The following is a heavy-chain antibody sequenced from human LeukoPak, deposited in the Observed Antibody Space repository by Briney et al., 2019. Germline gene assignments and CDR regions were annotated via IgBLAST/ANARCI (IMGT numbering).Heavy chain of an antibody. CDR3: ARDGTNVVVTDAFDI. Sequence: SETLSLTCTVSGDSISSSSSYWGWIRQPPGEGLEWIGSIYYSGSTYYNPSLKSRVTISVDTSKNQFSLKLSSVTAADTAVYYCARDGTNVVVTDAFDIWGQGTMVTVSS. J-gene: IGHJ3*02. V-gene: IGHV4-39*07. CDR1: GDSISSSSSY. D-gene: IGHD1-7*01. CDR2: IYYSGST.